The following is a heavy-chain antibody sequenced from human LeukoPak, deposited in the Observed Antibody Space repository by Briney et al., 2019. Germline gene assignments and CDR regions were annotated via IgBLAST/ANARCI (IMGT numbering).Heavy chain of an antibody. Sequence: PSETLSLTCTVSGGSISSGSYYWSWIRQPAGKGLEWIGRIYTSGSTNYNPSLKSRVTISVDTSKNQFSLKLSSVTAADTAVYYCALKPVAGTFDIWGQGTMVTVSS. V-gene: IGHV4-61*02. CDR1: GGSISSGSYY. CDR2: IYTSGST. D-gene: IGHD6-19*01. J-gene: IGHJ3*02. CDR3: ALKPVAGTFDI.